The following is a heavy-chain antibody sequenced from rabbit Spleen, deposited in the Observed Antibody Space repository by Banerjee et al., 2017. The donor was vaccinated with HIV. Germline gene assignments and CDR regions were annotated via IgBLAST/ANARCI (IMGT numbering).Heavy chain of an antibody. CDR3: ARDLAGAIGWNFNL. Sequence: QEQLEESGRGLVRPEGSLTLTCKASGFSFSDRDVMCWVRQAPGKGLEWIACINTATGKDVYANWVDGRFTISRTSSTTVTLQMTSLAAADTATYFCARDLAGAIGWNFNLWGPGTLVTVS. CDR1: GFSFSDRDV. V-gene: IGHV1S45*01. D-gene: IGHD4-1*01. J-gene: IGHJ4*01. CDR2: INTATGKD.